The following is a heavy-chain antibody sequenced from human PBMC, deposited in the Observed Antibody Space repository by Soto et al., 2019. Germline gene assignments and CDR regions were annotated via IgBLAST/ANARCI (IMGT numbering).Heavy chain of an antibody. D-gene: IGHD3-3*01. CDR2: INHSGST. V-gene: IGHV4-34*01. CDR3: ARASHYYDFWSGYQPRYYYYGMDV. Sequence: PSETLSLTCAVYGGSFSGYYWSWIRQPPGKGLEWIGEINHSGSTNYNPSLKSRVTISVDTSKNQFSLKLSSVTAADTAVYYCARASHYYDFWSGYQPRYYYYGMDVWGQGITVTVSS. J-gene: IGHJ6*02. CDR1: GGSFSGYY.